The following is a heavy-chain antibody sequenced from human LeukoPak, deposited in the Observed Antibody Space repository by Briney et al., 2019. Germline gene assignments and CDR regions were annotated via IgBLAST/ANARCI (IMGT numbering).Heavy chain of an antibody. V-gene: IGHV4-39*01. CDR1: GGSISSSSYF. CDR2: IFYSGST. CDR3: ARIYCSSSTCYFPNWFDP. Sequence: SETLSLTCSVSGGSISSSSYFWGWIRQPPGKGLEWIGSIFYSGSTCYNPSLKSRVTISVDTSNNQFSLKLSSVTAADTAVYYCARIYCSSSTCYFPNWFDPWGRGILVTVSS. J-gene: IGHJ5*02. D-gene: IGHD2-2*01.